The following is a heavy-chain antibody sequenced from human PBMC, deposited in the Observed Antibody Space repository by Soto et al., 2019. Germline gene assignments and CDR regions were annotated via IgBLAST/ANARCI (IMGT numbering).Heavy chain of an antibody. CDR2: IWSDGSKK. J-gene: IGHJ6*02. D-gene: IGHD4-4*01. CDR3: ARAGSKEMATVGLDV. CDR1: GFTFSSYA. V-gene: IGHV3-33*01. Sequence: QVPLVESGGGVVQPGRSLRLSCAASGFTFSSYAMHWVRQAPGKGLEWVAVIWSDGSKKYYADSVKGRFTISRDNSKNTLYLQMNSLRAEDTAVYYCARAGSKEMATVGLDVWGQGTTVTVSS.